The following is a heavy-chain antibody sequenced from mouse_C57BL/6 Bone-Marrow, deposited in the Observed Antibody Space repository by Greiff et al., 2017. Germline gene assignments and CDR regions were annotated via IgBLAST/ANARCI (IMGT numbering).Heavy chain of an antibody. CDR3: APFYYGSSSWFAY. CDR1: GFNIKNTY. J-gene: IGHJ3*01. Sequence: VQLQQSVAELVRPGASVKLSCTASGFNIKNTYMHWVKQRPEQGLERIGRIDPANGNTKYAPKFQGKATITADTSSNTAYLQLSSLTSEDTAIYYCAPFYYGSSSWFAYWGQGTLVTVSA. D-gene: IGHD1-1*01. CDR2: IDPANGNT. V-gene: IGHV14-3*01.